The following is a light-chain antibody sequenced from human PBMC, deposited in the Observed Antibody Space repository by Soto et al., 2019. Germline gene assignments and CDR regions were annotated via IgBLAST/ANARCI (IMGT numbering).Light chain of an antibody. CDR3: QQYHNWPIT. CDR2: DAS. Sequence: EIVMTQSPATLSVSPGERATLSCRASQSVNSNLAWHQQKPGQAPRILIYDASTRATGITASFSGSGSGTEFTLTISILQSEDFAVYYCQQYHNWPITFGQGTRLEI. CDR1: QSVNSN. J-gene: IGKJ5*01. V-gene: IGKV3-15*01.